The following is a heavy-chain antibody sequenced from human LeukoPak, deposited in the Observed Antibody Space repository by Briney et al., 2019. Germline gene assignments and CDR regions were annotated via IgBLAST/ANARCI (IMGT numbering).Heavy chain of an antibody. CDR1: GYTFTSYG. Sequence: ASVKVSCKASGYTFTSYGISWVRQAPGQGLEWMGWISAYNGNTNYAQNLQGRVTMTTDASTSTAYMELRSLRSDDTAVYYCARLRFLEWFAAGYYYYYYMDVWGKGTTVTVSS. D-gene: IGHD3-3*01. V-gene: IGHV1-18*01. CDR2: ISAYNGNT. CDR3: ARLRFLEWFAAGYYYYYYMDV. J-gene: IGHJ6*03.